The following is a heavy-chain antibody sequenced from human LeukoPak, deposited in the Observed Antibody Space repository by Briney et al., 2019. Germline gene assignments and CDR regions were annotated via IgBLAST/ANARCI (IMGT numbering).Heavy chain of an antibody. CDR1: GLTVSSNC. D-gene: IGHD5-18*01. J-gene: IGHJ6*03. V-gene: IGHV3-7*01. CDR3: ARVGGYGYGKQYYYYYMDV. Sequence: PGGSLRLSCAASGLTVSSNCMSWVRQAPGKGLEWVANIKQDGSEKYYVDSVKGRFTISRDNAKNSLYLQMNSLRAEDTAVYYCARVGGYGYGKQYYYYYMDVWGKGTTVTISS. CDR2: IKQDGSEK.